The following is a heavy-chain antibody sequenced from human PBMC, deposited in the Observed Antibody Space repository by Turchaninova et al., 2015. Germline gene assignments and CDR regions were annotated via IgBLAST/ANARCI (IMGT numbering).Heavy chain of an antibody. CDR2: ISWNSGNI. CDR1: GFSLDDYA. CDR3: AKGANYYGPFDY. D-gene: IGHD3-10*01. Sequence: EVQLVESGGGLVQPGRSLRLSCAASGFSLDDYAMHWVRQAPGKGLGWVSSISWNSGNIGYADSVKGRFTISRDNAKNSLYLQMNSLRAEDMALYYCAKGANYYGPFDYWGQGTLVTVSS. V-gene: IGHV3-9*03. J-gene: IGHJ4*02.